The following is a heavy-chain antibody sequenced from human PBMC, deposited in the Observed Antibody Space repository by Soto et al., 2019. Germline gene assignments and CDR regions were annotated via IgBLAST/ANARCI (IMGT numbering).Heavy chain of an antibody. CDR1: GGSISSYY. D-gene: IGHD2-21*02. CDR3: ARDLWGYCGTDCYPLDV. J-gene: IGHJ6*02. CDR2: MYNTGST. V-gene: IGHV4-59*01. Sequence: SETLSLTCTVSGGSISSYYWSWIRQPPGKGLEWIGYMYNTGSTIYNPSLKSRVTISVDTSKNQFSLKLNSVTAADTVVYYCARDLWGYCGTDCYPLDVWGQGTTVTVSS.